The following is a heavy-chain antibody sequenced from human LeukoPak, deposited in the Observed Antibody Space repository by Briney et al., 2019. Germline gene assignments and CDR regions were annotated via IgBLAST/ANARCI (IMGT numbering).Heavy chain of an antibody. J-gene: IGHJ4*02. CDR2: IYYSGST. Sequence: SETLSLTCTVSGGSISSYYWSWIRQPPGKGLEWIGYIYYSGSTNYNPSLKSRVTISVDTSKNQFSLKLTSVTAADTAVYYCARDVVAARGSFDYWGQGTLVTVSS. V-gene: IGHV4-59*01. D-gene: IGHD2-2*01. CDR1: GGSISSYY. CDR3: ARDVVAARGSFDY.